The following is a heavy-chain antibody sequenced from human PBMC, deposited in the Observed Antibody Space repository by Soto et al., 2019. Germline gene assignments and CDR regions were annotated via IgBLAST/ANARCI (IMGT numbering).Heavy chain of an antibody. D-gene: IGHD3-22*01. CDR3: ARSPIVVVITGWFDP. Sequence: QLQLQESGPGLVKPSETLSLTCTVSGGSISSSSYYWGWIRQPPGKGLEWIGSIYYSGSTYYNPSLKSRVTISVDTSKNQFSLKLSSVTAADPAVYYCARSPIVVVITGWFDPWGQGTLVTVSS. J-gene: IGHJ5*02. CDR2: IYYSGST. V-gene: IGHV4-39*01. CDR1: GGSISSSSYY.